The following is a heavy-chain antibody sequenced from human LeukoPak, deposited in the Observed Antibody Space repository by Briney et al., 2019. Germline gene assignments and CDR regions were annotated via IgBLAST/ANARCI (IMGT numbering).Heavy chain of an antibody. J-gene: IGHJ6*03. Sequence: SETLSLTCAVSGYSISSGYYWGWIRQPPGKGLEWIGSIYHSGSTYYNPSLKSRVTISVDTSKNQFSLKLSSATAADTAVYYCARVSAAAGTRDHYYYYYMDVWGKGTTVTVSS. CDR3: ARVSAAAGTRDHYYYYYMDV. V-gene: IGHV4-38-2*01. CDR1: GYSISSGYY. D-gene: IGHD6-13*01. CDR2: IYHSGST.